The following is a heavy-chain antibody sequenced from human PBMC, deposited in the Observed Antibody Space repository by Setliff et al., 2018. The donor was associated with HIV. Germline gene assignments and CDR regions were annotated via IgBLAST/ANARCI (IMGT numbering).Heavy chain of an antibody. CDR1: GYKFTSYY. Sequence: ASVKVSCKASGYKFTSYYIHWVRQAPGQGLEWMGIINPSIVSTTYAEKFQGRVAMTRDTSASTAYMELISLRSEDTAVYYCAREEYHDFWSGFSNWGQGTLVTVSS. CDR3: AREEYHDFWSGFSN. V-gene: IGHV1-46*01. J-gene: IGHJ4*02. D-gene: IGHD3-3*01. CDR2: INPSIVST.